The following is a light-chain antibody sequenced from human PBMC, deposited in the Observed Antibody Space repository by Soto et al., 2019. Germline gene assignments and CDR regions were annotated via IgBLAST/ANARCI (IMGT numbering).Light chain of an antibody. Sequence: DIQLTQSPSFLSASVGDRVTITCRASQGISSYLAWYQQKPGKAPKLLIYAASTLQSGVTSRFSGSGSGTEVTLTISSLQPEDFATYYCQQLNSYPPTFGGGTKVEIK. J-gene: IGKJ4*02. CDR3: QQLNSYPPT. CDR1: QGISSY. CDR2: AAS. V-gene: IGKV1-9*01.